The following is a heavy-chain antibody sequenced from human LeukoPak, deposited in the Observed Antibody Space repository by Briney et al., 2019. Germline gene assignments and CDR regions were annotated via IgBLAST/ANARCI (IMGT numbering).Heavy chain of an antibody. CDR3: ARTIEAHSWRTRYYDYYMDV. CDR2: INHGGST. J-gene: IGHJ6*03. CDR1: GGSFSGYY. Sequence: PSETLSLTCAVYGGSFSGYYWSWIRQPPGKGLEWIGEINHGGSTNYNPSLKSRVTISVDTSKNQFSLKLSSVTAADTAVYYCARTIEAHSWRTRYYDYYMDVWGKGTTVTVSS. V-gene: IGHV4-34*01. D-gene: IGHD6-6*01.